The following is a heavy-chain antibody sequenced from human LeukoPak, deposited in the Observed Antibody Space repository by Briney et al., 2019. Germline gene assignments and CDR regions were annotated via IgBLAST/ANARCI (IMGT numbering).Heavy chain of an antibody. Sequence: ASVKVSCKASGYTFTSYYMHWVRQAPVQGLEWRGIINPSGCSTSYAQKFQGRVNMTRDTSKSTVYMELRSLRSEDTAVYYCARDGPRYYYDSSGGDFDYWGQGTLVTVSS. D-gene: IGHD3-22*01. V-gene: IGHV1-46*01. J-gene: IGHJ4*02. CDR1: GYTFTSYY. CDR3: ARDGPRYYYDSSGGDFDY. CDR2: INPSGCST.